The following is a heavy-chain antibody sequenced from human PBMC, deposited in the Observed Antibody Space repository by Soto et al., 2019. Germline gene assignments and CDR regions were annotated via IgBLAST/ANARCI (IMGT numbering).Heavy chain of an antibody. CDR2: IYYSGST. CDR1: GGYIISGDYY. J-gene: IGHJ4*02. D-gene: IGHD5-12*01. CDR3: ARDVVATVRGDHYFDY. V-gene: IGHV4-30-4*01. Sequence: SETQSLTYTVSGGYIISGDYYWNWISQPPGKGLEWIGYIYYSGSTDYNPSLQSRVTISVDTSKNLVSLKLSSVTAADTAVYYCARDVVATVRGDHYFDYWGQGDLVTVSS.